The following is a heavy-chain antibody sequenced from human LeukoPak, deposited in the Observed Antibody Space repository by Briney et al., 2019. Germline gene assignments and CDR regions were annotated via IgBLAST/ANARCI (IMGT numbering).Heavy chain of an antibody. J-gene: IGHJ4*02. V-gene: IGHV4-4*02. CDR1: GGSISSSNW. CDR3: ARAMITSGYFDY. CDR2: IYHSGST. Sequence: SETLSLTCAVSGGSISSSNWWSWVRPPPGKGLEWSGEIYHSGSTNYNPSLKSRVTISVDKSKNQFSLTLSSVTAADTAVYYCARAMITSGYFDYWGQGTLVTVSS. D-gene: IGHD3-16*01.